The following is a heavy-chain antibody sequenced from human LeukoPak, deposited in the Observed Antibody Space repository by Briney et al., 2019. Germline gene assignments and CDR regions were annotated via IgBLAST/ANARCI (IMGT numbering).Heavy chain of an antibody. Sequence: GGSLRLSCAASGFTFSSYLMSWVRQAPGKGLEWVANIKQDGSEKYYVDSVKGRFTISRDNAKNSLYLQMNSLRAEDTAVYYCARDSYSSGWYGWAFDIWGQGTLVTVSS. V-gene: IGHV3-7*01. J-gene: IGHJ4*02. CDR2: IKQDGSEK. CDR3: ARDSYSSGWYGWAFDI. CDR1: GFTFSSYL. D-gene: IGHD6-19*01.